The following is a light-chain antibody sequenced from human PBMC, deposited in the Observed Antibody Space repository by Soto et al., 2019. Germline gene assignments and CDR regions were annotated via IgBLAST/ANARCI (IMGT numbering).Light chain of an antibody. Sequence: QSALTQPRSVSGSPGQSVTISCTGTSSDVGGYNYVSWYQQHPGKAPKVMIYDVSKRPSGVPDRFAGSKSGNTASLTISGLQAEDEAYYSCCSYANSYALDVFGTGTKVNVL. CDR3: CSYANSYALDV. J-gene: IGLJ1*01. CDR2: DVS. CDR1: SSDVGGYNY. V-gene: IGLV2-11*01.